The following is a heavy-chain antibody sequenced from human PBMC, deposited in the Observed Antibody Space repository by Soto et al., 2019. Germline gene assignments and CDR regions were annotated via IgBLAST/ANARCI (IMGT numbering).Heavy chain of an antibody. J-gene: IGHJ4*02. D-gene: IGHD3-3*01. Sequence: VQLVQSGAEVKKPGASVKLSCKASGYRFNSFGISWVRQAPGQGLEWVGWISVYNGNTNHAQKLQDRVTMTTDTSTNRAYMELRSLSSDDTAVYYCARDQGYYFSSSGYRSYFFDYWGQGTLVTVSS. CDR1: GYRFNSFG. CDR2: ISVYNGNT. CDR3: ARDQGYYFSSSGYRSYFFDY. V-gene: IGHV1-18*04.